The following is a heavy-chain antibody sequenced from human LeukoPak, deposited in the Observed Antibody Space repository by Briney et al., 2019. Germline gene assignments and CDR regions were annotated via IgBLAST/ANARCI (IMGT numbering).Heavy chain of an antibody. CDR3: ARQGNYGDYWFDP. CDR2: MNPNSGNT. Sequence: ASVKVSCKASGYTFTRYDINWVRQATGQGLAWMGWMNPNSGNTGYAQKFQGRATMTRNTSISTAYMELSSLRSEDTAVYYCARQGNYGDYWFDPWGQGTLVTVSS. CDR1: GYTFTRYD. D-gene: IGHD4-17*01. J-gene: IGHJ5*02. V-gene: IGHV1-8*01.